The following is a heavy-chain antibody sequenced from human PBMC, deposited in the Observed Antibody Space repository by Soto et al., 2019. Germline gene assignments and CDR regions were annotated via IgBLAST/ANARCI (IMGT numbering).Heavy chain of an antibody. Sequence: LSLTCTVSGASISSAGYYWSWIRQHPEKGLEWIGYIYYSGSTSYNPSLTSRATLSVDTSKTQFSLKLTSVTAAATAVSHCLFIDYTGSYYFDYWGQXDQLTVSS. CDR1: GASISSAGYY. CDR3: LFIDYTGSYYFDY. V-gene: IGHV4-31*03. D-gene: IGHD1-26*01. J-gene: IGHJ4*02. CDR2: IYYSGST.